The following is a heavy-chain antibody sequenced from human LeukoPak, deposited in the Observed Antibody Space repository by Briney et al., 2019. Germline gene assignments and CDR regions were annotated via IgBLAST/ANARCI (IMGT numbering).Heavy chain of an antibody. CDR3: TTDPSLYCSSTSCYAADY. D-gene: IGHD2-2*01. CDR2: IKSKTDGRTT. J-gene: IGHJ4*02. Sequence: PGGSLRLSCAASGFTFSNAWMSWVRQAPGKGLEWVGRIKSKTDGRTTDYAAPVKGIFTISRDDSKNTLYLQMNSLKTEDTAVYYCTTDPSLYCSSTSCYAADYWGQGTLVTVSS. V-gene: IGHV3-15*01. CDR1: GFTFSNAW.